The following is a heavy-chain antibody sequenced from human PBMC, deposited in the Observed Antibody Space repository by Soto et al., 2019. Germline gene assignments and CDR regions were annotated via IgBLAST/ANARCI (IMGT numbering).Heavy chain of an antibody. J-gene: IGHJ4*02. CDR2: IYYSGST. CDR1: GGSISSSSYY. D-gene: IGHD6-25*01. Sequence: QLQLQESGPGLVKPSETLSLTCTVSGGSISSSSYYWGWIRQPPGKGLEWIGSIYYSGSTFYSPSLRSRVTISVDTSKNQFSLRVSSETAADTAVYYCAREYSSAPDYWGQGTLVTVSS. CDR3: AREYSSAPDY. V-gene: IGHV4-39*02.